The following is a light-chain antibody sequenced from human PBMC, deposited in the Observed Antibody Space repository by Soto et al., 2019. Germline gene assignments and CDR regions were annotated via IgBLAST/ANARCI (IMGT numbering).Light chain of an antibody. CDR1: QGIANY. J-gene: IGKJ4*01. CDR2: GAS. Sequence: DIQMTQSPSAMSASVGDRVTITCRASQGIANYLAWFQQKPGKVPKRLIYGASILQSGVPSRFIGSGSVTEFTFTISSLQPEDFATYYCRQQHSYPLTFGGGTKVEIK. V-gene: IGKV1-17*03. CDR3: RQQHSYPLT.